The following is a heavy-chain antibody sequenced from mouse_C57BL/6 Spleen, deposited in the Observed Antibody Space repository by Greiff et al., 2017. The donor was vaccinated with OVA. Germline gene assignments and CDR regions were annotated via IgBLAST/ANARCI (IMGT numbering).Heavy chain of an antibody. V-gene: IGHV1-4*01. CDR3: ARELTGPFDY. CDR1: GYTFTSYT. J-gene: IGHJ2*01. D-gene: IGHD4-1*01. Sequence: QVQLQHSGAELARPGASVKMSCKASGYTFTSYTMHWVKQRPGQGLEWIGYINPSSGYTKYNQKFKDKATLTADKSSSTAYMQLSSLTSEDSAVYYCARELTGPFDYWGQGTTLTVSS. CDR2: INPSSGYT.